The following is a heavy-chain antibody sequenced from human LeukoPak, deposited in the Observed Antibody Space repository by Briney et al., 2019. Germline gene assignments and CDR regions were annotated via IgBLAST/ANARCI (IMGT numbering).Heavy chain of an antibody. CDR1: GFTFSSYA. V-gene: IGHV3-23*01. D-gene: IGHD4-17*01. CDR3: ARERLDYGDDY. CDR2: TGVSGDNT. Sequence: GGSLRLSCLASGFTFSSYAMSWVRQAPGKGLEWVSGTGVSGDNTYYADSVKGRFTIARDDSKNTLYLQMNNLRAEDTAVYYCARERLDYGDDYWGQGTLVTVSS. J-gene: IGHJ4*02.